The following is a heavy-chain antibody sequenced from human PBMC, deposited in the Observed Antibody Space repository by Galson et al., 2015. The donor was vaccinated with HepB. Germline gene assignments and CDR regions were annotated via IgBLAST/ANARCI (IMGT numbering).Heavy chain of an antibody. CDR1: GGTFSSYT. J-gene: IGHJ6*02. CDR2: IIPILGIA. Sequence: SVKVSCKASGGTFSSYTISWVRQAPGQGLEWMGRIIPILGIANYAQKFQGRVTITADKSTSTAYMELSSLRSEDTAVYYCARSKNRGVRGVIDYYYGMDVWGQGTTVTVSS. CDR3: ARSKNRGVRGVIDYYYGMDV. V-gene: IGHV1-69*02. D-gene: IGHD3-10*01.